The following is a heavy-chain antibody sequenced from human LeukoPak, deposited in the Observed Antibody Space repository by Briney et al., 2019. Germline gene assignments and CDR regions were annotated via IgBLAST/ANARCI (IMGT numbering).Heavy chain of an antibody. V-gene: IGHV1-24*01. CDR1: GYTLTELS. D-gene: IGHD3-10*01. CDR3: ATRRWYYGSGRFDY. CDR2: FDPEDGET. J-gene: IGHJ4*02. Sequence: ASVKVPCKVSGYTLTELSMHWVRQAPGKGLEWMGGFDPEDGETIYAQRFQGRVTMTEDTSTDTAYMELSSLRSEDTAVYYCATRRWYYGSGRFDYCGQGTLVTVSS.